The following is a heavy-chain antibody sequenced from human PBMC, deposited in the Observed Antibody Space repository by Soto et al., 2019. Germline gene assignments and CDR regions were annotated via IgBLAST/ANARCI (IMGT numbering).Heavy chain of an antibody. CDR3: ASLCRSDAFDT. J-gene: IGHJ3*02. CDR1: GFTFSSYS. V-gene: IGHV3-21*01. D-gene: IGHD2-2*01. CDR2: ISSSSSYI. Sequence: GGSLRLSCAASGFTFSSYSMNWVRQAPGKGLEWVSSISSSSSYIYYADSVKGRFTISRDNAKNSLYLQMNSLRAEDTAVYYCASLCRSDAFDTRGKGTMVTRSS.